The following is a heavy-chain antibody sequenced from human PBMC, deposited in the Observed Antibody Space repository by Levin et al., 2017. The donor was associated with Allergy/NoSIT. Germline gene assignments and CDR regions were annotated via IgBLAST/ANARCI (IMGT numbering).Heavy chain of an antibody. CDR1: GFTVSSNY. CDR3: ARDHQLPAHYYYGMDV. Sequence: GGSLRLSCAASGFTVSSNYMSWVRQAPGKGLEWDSVIYSGGSTYYADSVKGRFTISRDNPKNTLYLQMNSLRAEDTAVYYCARDHQLPAHYYYGMDVWGQGTTVTVSS. CDR2: IYSGGST. D-gene: IGHD2-2*01. V-gene: IGHV3-66*01. J-gene: IGHJ6*02.